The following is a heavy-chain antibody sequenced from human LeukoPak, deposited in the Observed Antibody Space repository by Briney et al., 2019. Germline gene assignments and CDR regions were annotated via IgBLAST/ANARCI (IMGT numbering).Heavy chain of an antibody. Sequence: PGGSLRLSCAASGFTFSNAWMSWVRQAPGKGLEWVGRIKSKTDGGTTDYAAPVKGRFTISRDDSKNTLYLQMNSLKTEDTAVYYCTTVGYCSSTSCYTDHPDCWGQGTLVTVSS. V-gene: IGHV3-15*01. CDR1: GFTFSNAW. CDR3: TTVGYCSSTSCYTDHPDC. CDR2: IKSKTDGGTT. D-gene: IGHD2-2*02. J-gene: IGHJ4*02.